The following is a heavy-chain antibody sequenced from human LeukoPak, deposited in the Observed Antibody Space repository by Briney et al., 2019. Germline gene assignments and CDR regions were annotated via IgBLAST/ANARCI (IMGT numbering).Heavy chain of an antibody. V-gene: IGHV3-11*01. CDR1: GFTFSDYY. Sequence: GGSLRLSCAASGFTFSDYYMSWIRQAPGKGLEWVSYISSSGSTIYYADSVKGRFTISRDNAKNSLYLQMNSLRAEDTAVYYCARSKVEAADFCLDYWGQGTLVTVSS. CDR3: ARSKVEAADFCLDY. CDR2: ISSSGSTI. J-gene: IGHJ4*02. D-gene: IGHD2-15*01.